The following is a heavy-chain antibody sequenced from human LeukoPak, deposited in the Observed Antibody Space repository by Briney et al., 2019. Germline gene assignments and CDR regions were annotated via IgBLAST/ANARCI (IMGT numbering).Heavy chain of an antibody. CDR3: ARHKGGYYGSGSYNLVSDY. D-gene: IGHD3-10*01. Sequence: GESLKISCKGSGYSFTSYWIGWVRQMPGKGLAWMGIIYPGDSDTRYSPSFQGQVTISADKSISTAYLQWSSLKASDTAMYYCARHKGGYYGSGSYNLVSDYWGQGTLVTVSS. CDR2: IYPGDSDT. CDR1: GYSFTSYW. J-gene: IGHJ4*02. V-gene: IGHV5-51*01.